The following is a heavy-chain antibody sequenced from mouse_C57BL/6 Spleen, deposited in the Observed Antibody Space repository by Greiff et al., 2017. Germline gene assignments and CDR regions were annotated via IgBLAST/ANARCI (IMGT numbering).Heavy chain of an antibody. CDR3: ARWGGNAWFAY. D-gene: IGHD1-1*01. J-gene: IGHJ3*01. Sequence: QVQLQQPGAELVKPGASVKLSCKASGYTFTSYWMHWVKQRPGQGLEWIGMIHPNSGSTNYNEKFKSKATLTVDKSSSTAYMQLSSLTSEDSAVYYCARWGGNAWFAYWGQGTLVTVSA. CDR1: GYTFTSYW. V-gene: IGHV1-64*01. CDR2: IHPNSGST.